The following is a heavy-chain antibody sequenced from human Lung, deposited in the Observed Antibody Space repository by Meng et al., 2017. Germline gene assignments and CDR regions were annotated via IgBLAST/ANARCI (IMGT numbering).Heavy chain of an antibody. J-gene: IGHJ4*02. CDR2: INQRGSS. CDR3: ARGRTTMATVFDY. D-gene: IGHD5-24*01. V-gene: IGHV4-34*01. Sequence: QVCLVQWGGGLLKPSQPLSLTFVGSEGSLVDYYWCGIRQPPGNRVEWFGEINQRGSSHYTPSLESRATISVHTSQDKLALKLRSMTARDSSVYSWARGRTTMATVFDYWGQGTLVTVSS. CDR1: EGSLVDYY.